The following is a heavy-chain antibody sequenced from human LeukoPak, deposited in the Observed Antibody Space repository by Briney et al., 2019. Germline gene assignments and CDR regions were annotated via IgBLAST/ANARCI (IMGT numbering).Heavy chain of an antibody. CDR3: AKDFPRGRAGIDY. J-gene: IGHJ4*02. CDR1: GFTFSSYG. V-gene: IGHV3-33*06. Sequence: PGGSLRLSCAASGFTFSSYGMHWVRQAPGKGLEWVAVIWYDGSNKYYADSVKGRFTISRGNSKNTLYLQMNSLRAEDTAVYYCAKDFPRGRAGIDYWGQGTLVTVSS. CDR2: IWYDGSNK. D-gene: IGHD1-14*01.